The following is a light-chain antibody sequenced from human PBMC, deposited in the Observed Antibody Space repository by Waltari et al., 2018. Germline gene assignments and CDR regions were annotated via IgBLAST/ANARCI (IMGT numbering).Light chain of an antibody. CDR1: GSNIGDTY. V-gene: IGLV1-47*01. J-gene: IGLJ3*02. CDR3: AAWDDSLSGRV. CDR2: RDD. Sequence: QSVLTQPPSASGTPGPRVTISCSGRGSNIGDTYVYWYHQLPGMAPKLLIYRDDERPSGVPDRFSGSKSGTSASLAISGLRSEDAGDYYCAAWDDSLSGRVFGGGTKLTVL.